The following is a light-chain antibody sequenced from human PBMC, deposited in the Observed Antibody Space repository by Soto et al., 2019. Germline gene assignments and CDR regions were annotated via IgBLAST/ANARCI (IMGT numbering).Light chain of an antibody. CDR3: RQYGSSPPYT. CDR1: HSVSSTY. V-gene: IGKV3-20*01. Sequence: EIVLTQSPGTLSLSPGERATLSCRASHSVSSTYLAWYQQKPGQAPRLLIYGASSRATGIPDRFSGSGSGTDFTLTISRLEPEDFAVYYCRQYGSSPPYTFGQGTKLEIK. CDR2: GAS. J-gene: IGKJ2*01.